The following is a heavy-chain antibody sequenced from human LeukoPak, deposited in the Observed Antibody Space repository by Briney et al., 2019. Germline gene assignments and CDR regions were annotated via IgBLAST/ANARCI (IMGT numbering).Heavy chain of an antibody. D-gene: IGHD6-19*01. CDR1: GFTFSSYG. CDR3: ARGTGQWLVLRGMDV. CDR2: IWYDGSNK. J-gene: IGHJ6*02. Sequence: GGSLRLSCAASGFTFSSYGMHWVRQAPGKGLEWVAVIWYDGSNKYYADSVKGRFTISRDNSKNTLYLQMNSLRAEDTAVYYCARGTGQWLVLRGMDVWGQGTTVTVSS. V-gene: IGHV3-30*19.